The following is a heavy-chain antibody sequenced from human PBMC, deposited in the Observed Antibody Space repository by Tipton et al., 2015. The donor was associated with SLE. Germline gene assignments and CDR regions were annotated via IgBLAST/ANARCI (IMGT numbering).Heavy chain of an antibody. CDR3: ARGVVPAYNY. J-gene: IGHJ4*02. V-gene: IGHV3-15*05. Sequence: GSLRLSCAASGFTFTNAWMSWVRQAPGKGLEWVGRLKSKTDGGTTDYAAPVKGRFTISVHTSKNQFSLKLSSVTAADTAVYYCARGVVPAYNYWGRGTLVTVPS. D-gene: IGHD2-2*01. CDR1: GFTFTNAW. CDR2: LKSKTDGGTT.